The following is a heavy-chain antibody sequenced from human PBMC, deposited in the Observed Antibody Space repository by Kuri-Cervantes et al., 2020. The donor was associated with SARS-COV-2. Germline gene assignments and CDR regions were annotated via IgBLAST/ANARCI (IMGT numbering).Heavy chain of an antibody. CDR2: INHSGST. CDR3: ARSVCSGGSCRLKGGPYYFGY. CDR1: GFTFSSYW. Sequence: SETLSLTCAASGFTFSSYWMSWIRQPPGKGLEWIGEINHSGSTNYNPSLKSRVTISVDTSKNQFSLKLSSVTAADTAVYYCARSVCSGGSCRLKGGPYYFGYWGQGTLVTVSS. D-gene: IGHD2-15*01. J-gene: IGHJ4*02. V-gene: IGHV4-34*01.